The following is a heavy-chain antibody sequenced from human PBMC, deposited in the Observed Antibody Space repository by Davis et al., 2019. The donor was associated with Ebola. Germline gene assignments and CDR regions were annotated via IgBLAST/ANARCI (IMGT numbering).Heavy chain of an antibody. D-gene: IGHD3-10*01. CDR3: VRDLRGWGDFDY. J-gene: IGHJ4*02. CDR1: GYTLVSYY. V-gene: IGHV1-46*01. CDR2: INPSGGTT. Sequence: ASVKVSCKASGYTLVSYYAHWVRQAPGQGLEWMGIINPSGGTTTCAQKFQGRVTMTRDTSTNTLYMELSSLTSGDTAVYYCVRDLRGWGDFDYWGQGTLVTVSS.